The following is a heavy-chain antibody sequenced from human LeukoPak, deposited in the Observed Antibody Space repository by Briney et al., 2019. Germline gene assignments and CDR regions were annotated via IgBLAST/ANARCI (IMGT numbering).Heavy chain of an antibody. Sequence: GGSLRLSCAASGFTFSSYGMHWVRQAPGKGLEWVAVISYDGSNKYYADSVKGRFTISRDNCKNTLYLQMNSLRAEDTAVYYCAKSGGGYCSSTSCFSTSLSYFDYWGQGTLVTVSS. J-gene: IGHJ4*02. CDR2: ISYDGSNK. V-gene: IGHV3-30*18. D-gene: IGHD2-2*01. CDR3: AKSGGGYCSSTSCFSTSLSYFDY. CDR1: GFTFSSYG.